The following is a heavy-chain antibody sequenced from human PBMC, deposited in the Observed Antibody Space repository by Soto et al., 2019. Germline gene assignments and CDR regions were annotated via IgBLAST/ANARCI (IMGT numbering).Heavy chain of an antibody. CDR2: IIPIFGTA. Sequence: QVQLVQSGAAVKKPGSSVKVSCKASGGTFSSYAISWVRQAPGQGLEWMGGIIPIFGTANYAQKFQGRVTITADESTSTAYMERSSLRSEDRAVYYCARVKRFGGCYGMDVWGQGPTVTVSS. CDR1: GGTFSSYA. CDR3: ARVKRFGGCYGMDV. D-gene: IGHD3-10*01. V-gene: IGHV1-69*12. J-gene: IGHJ6*02.